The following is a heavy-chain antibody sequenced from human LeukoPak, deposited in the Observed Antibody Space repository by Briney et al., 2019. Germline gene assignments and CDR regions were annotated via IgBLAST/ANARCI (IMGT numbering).Heavy chain of an antibody. V-gene: IGHV4-4*02. D-gene: IGHD1-26*01. J-gene: IGHJ4*02. CDR1: GGSISSSNW. Sequence: SETLSLTCAVSGGSISSSNWWAWVRQPPGKGLEWIGSIYYSGSTYYNPSLKSRVTISVDTSKNQFSLKLSSVTAADTAVYYCASLAPGGVGATPSDYWGQGALVTVSS. CDR2: IYYSGST. CDR3: ASLAPGGVGATPSDY.